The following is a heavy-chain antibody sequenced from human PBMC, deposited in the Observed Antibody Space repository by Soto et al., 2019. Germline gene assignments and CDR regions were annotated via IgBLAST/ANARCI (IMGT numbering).Heavy chain of an antibody. Sequence: ASVKVSCKASGYTFTSYGISWVRQAPGQGLEWMGWISAYNGNTNYAQKLQGRVTMTTDTSTSTAYMELRSLRSDDTAVYYCARDRETVTTKSYYYGMDVWGQGTTVTVSS. CDR2: ISAYNGNT. D-gene: IGHD4-4*01. CDR1: GYTFTSYG. CDR3: ARDRETVTTKSYYYGMDV. V-gene: IGHV1-18*01. J-gene: IGHJ6*02.